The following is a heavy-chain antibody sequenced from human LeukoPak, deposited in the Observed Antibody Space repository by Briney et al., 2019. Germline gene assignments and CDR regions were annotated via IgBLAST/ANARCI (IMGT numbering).Heavy chain of an antibody. CDR1: GFTFSSYS. D-gene: IGHD1-1*01. J-gene: IGHJ3*02. Sequence: GVSLRLSCAASGFTFSSYSMNWVRQAPGKGLEWVSYISSSSTIYYADSVKGRFTISRDNAKNSLYLQMNSLRDEDTAVYYCARVDWNRDAFDIWGQGTMVTVSS. CDR3: ARVDWNRDAFDI. V-gene: IGHV3-48*02. CDR2: ISSSSTI.